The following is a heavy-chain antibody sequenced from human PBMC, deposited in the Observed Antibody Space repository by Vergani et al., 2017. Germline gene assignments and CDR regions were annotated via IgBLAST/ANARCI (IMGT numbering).Heavy chain of an antibody. D-gene: IGHD6-13*01. J-gene: IGHJ4*02. V-gene: IGHV4-38-2*01. CDR1: GYSISSGYY. CDR2: IYHSGST. CDR3: ARQPASITFIAATGRYYFDY. Sequence: QVQLQESGPGLVKPSETLSLTCAVSGYSISSGYYWGWIRQPPGKGLEWIGSIYHSGSTYYNPSLKSRVTISVDTSMNQFSLKLSAVTAADTAVYYCARQPASITFIAATGRYYFDYWGQGTLVTVSS.